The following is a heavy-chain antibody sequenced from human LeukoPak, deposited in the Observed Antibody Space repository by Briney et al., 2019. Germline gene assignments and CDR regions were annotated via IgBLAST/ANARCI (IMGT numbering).Heavy chain of an antibody. CDR1: GYSFTGYY. J-gene: IGHJ4*02. CDR2: INPNSADT. CDR3: ARWDGYSSSPDY. D-gene: IGHD6-13*01. Sequence: ASVEVSCKATGYSFTGYYMHWVRQAHGQGLEWMGWINPNSADTGYAQKFQGRVTMTRDMSISTIYMELTRLRSDDTALYYCARWDGYSSSPDYWGQGTLVTVSS. V-gene: IGHV1-2*02.